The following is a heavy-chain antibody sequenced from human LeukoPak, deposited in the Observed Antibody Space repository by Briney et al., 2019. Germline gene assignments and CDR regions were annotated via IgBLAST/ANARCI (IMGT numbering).Heavy chain of an antibody. CDR3: TRVGYIDEGIDY. J-gene: IGHJ4*02. CDR1: GFAFSSYA. Sequence: GGSLRLSCAASGFAFSSYAMSWVRQAPGKGLEWVANIKQDGSKKSYVDSVKGRFTISRDNAKNSLYLQMNSLRAEDTAIYYCTRVGYIDEGIDYWGQGTLVTVSS. V-gene: IGHV3-7*04. D-gene: IGHD5-24*01. CDR2: IKQDGSKK.